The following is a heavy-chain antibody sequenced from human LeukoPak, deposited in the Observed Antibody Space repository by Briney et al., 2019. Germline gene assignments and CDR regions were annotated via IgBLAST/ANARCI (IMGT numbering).Heavy chain of an antibody. CDR2: IRYDASNK. D-gene: IGHD3-10*01. CDR1: GFTFSTYD. V-gene: IGHV3-30*02. CDR3: AKDFGPXXXXXAXXXDY. Sequence: GGSLRLSCAASGFTFSTYDMHWVRQAPGKGLEWVAFIRYDASNKFYADSVKGRFTISRDNSKNTLYLQMNSLRAEDTAVYYCAKDFGPXXXXXAXXXDYWGXGTLVTVSS. J-gene: IGHJ4*02.